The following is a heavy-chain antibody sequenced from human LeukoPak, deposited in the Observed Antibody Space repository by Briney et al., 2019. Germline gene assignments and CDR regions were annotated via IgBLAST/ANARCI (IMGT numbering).Heavy chain of an antibody. J-gene: IGHJ4*02. CDR3: AKDIGARFGEFPFDY. Sequence: TGGSLRLSCAASGFTFDDYAMHWVRQAPGKGLEWVSGISWSSGSIGYADSVKGRFTISRDNAKNSLYLQMNSLRAEDTALYYCAKDIGARFGEFPFDYWGQGTLVTVSS. D-gene: IGHD3-10*01. V-gene: IGHV3-9*01. CDR2: ISWSSGSI. CDR1: GFTFDDYA.